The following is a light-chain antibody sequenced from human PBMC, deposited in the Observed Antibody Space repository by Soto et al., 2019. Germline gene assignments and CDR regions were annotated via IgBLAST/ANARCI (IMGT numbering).Light chain of an antibody. J-gene: IGKJ1*01. Sequence: DIQMTQSPSSLSASVGDRVTITCRASQGISNYLAWYQQKPGKVPKLLIYAASTLQSGVPSRFSGSGSGTDFNLTISSLQPEDVATYYCQRYNSVTRTFDQGTKVEIK. CDR1: QGISNY. V-gene: IGKV1-27*01. CDR3: QRYNSVTRT. CDR2: AAS.